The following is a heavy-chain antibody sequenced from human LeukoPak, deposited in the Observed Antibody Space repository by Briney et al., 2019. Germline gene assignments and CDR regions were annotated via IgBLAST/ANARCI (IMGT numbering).Heavy chain of an antibody. D-gene: IGHD3-22*01. Sequence: PGGSLRLSCVASGFTFSSYAMSWVRQAPGKGLEWVSAISGSGGSTYYADSVKGRFTTFRDNSKNTLSLQMNSLRAEDTAIYYCAKGYYYDSSGYYPVFDYWGQGTLVTVSS. V-gene: IGHV3-23*01. CDR2: ISGSGGST. CDR3: AKGYYYDSSGYYPVFDY. CDR1: GFTFSSYA. J-gene: IGHJ4*02.